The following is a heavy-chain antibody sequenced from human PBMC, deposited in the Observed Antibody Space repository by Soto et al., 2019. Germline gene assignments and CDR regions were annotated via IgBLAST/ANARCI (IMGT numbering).Heavy chain of an antibody. J-gene: IGHJ4*02. CDR1: GYTFTNNV. Sequence: QVHLVQSGAEVKKPGASVKVSCKTSGYTFTNNVIHWVRQAPGQRLEWMGWVNAGNDNTKWSREFQCSLTLTYDTSATTAYMELSSLTSEDAAIYFCARDVPYGYSRFDYWGQGTLVTVSS. V-gene: IGHV1-3*01. CDR2: VNAGNDNT. D-gene: IGHD5-18*01. CDR3: ARDVPYGYSRFDY.